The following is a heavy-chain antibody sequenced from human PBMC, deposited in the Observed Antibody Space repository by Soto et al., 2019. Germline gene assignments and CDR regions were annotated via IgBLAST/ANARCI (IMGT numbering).Heavy chain of an antibody. CDR2: ISYDGSNK. CDR3: AKTFTDDY. J-gene: IGHJ4*02. Sequence: QVQLVESGGGVVQPGRSLRLSCAASGFTFSSYGMHWVRQAPGKGLEWVAVISYDGSNKYYADSVKGRFTISRDNSKNTLYLQMNSLRAEDTAVYYCAKTFTDDYWGQGTLVTVSS. V-gene: IGHV3-30*18. CDR1: GFTFSSYG.